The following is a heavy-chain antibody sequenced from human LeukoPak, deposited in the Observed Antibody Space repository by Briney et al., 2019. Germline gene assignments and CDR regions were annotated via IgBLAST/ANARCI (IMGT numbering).Heavy chain of an antibody. V-gene: IGHV1-2*02. J-gene: IGHJ4*02. CDR1: GYTFTGYY. Sequence: GASLKVSCKASGYTFTGYYMHWVRRAPGQGLEWIGWIDPNSGGTNYAQKFQGRVTMTRDTSISTAYMDLSRLRSDDTAVYYCARDSHPHTTTVTRSGFDYWGQGTLVTVSS. D-gene: IGHD4-17*01. CDR2: IDPNSGGT. CDR3: ARDSHPHTTTVTRSGFDY.